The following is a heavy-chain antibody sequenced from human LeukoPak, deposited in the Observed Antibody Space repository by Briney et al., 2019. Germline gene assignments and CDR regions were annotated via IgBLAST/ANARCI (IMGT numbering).Heavy chain of an antibody. D-gene: IGHD2-15*01. V-gene: IGHV3-9*01. CDR1: GFTFDDYA. J-gene: IGHJ3*02. CDR3: AKDIRAATPDVLDI. Sequence: GGSLRLSCAASGFTFDDYAMHWVRQAPGKGLEWVAGISWNGGSKVYAESVKGRFTISRDNAKNSLYLQMNSLRAEDTALYYCAKDIRAATPDVLDIWGQGTMVTVSS. CDR2: ISWNGGSK.